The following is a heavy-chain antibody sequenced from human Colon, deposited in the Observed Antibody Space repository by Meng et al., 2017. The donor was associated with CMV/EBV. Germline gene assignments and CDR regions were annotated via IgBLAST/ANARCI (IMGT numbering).Heavy chain of an antibody. D-gene: IGHD6-6*01. CDR3: TRDVLGSSSSSVAFDI. CDR1: GFTVSSSY. CDR2: IYSGGNT. V-gene: IGHV3-66*01. J-gene: IGHJ3*02. Sequence: GGSLRLSCAASGFTVSSSYMNWVRQAPGKGLEWVSFIYSGGNTYYTDSVKGRFTISRDNSINTVSLQMNSLREEDTAVYYCTRDVLGSSSSSVAFDIWGQGTVVTVSS.